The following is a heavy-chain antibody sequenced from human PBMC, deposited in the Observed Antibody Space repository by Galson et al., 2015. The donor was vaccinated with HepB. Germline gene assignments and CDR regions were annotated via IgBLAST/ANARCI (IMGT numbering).Heavy chain of an antibody. J-gene: IGHJ4*02. V-gene: IGHV3-33*01. CDR3: ARDPSTEGYYDSSGYPDY. CDR2: IWYDGSNK. Sequence: SLRLSCAASGFTFSSYGMHWVRQAPGKGLEWVAVIWYDGSNKYYADSVKGRFTISRDNSKNTLYLQMNSLRAEDTAVYYCARDPSTEGYYDSSGYPDYWGQGTLVTVSS. D-gene: IGHD3-22*01. CDR1: GFTFSSYG.